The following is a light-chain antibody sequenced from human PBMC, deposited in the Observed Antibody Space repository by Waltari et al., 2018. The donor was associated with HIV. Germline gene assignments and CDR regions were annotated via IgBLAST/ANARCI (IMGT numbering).Light chain of an antibody. V-gene: IGLV3-19*01. CDR2: GKN. CDR3: ACWDRSGDYIL. CDR1: SLRKYY. J-gene: IGLJ2*01. Sequence: SSELTQDPAVSVALGQTVKIACLGDSLRKYYASWYRLRPGRAPQLLVYGKNSRPSGIPYRFSASSSGNRAFLTITGARAEDEADYYCACWDRSGDYILFGGGTSLTGL.